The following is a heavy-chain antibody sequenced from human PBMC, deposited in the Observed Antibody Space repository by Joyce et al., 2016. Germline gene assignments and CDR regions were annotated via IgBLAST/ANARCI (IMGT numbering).Heavy chain of an antibody. D-gene: IGHD1-7*01. CDR1: GGSISSYTDY. Sequence: QLQLQESGPGLVKTSETLSLTCTVSGGSISSYTDYWAWIRQPPGKGLEWIGNIYYNGNTYYSPSLKTRVTISADTSKTHFSLNLSSVTAADTAVYYCATGGTLGVYFFDYWGQGTLVTVSS. CDR2: IYYNGNT. CDR3: ATGGTLGVYFFDY. J-gene: IGHJ4*02. V-gene: IGHV4-39*02.